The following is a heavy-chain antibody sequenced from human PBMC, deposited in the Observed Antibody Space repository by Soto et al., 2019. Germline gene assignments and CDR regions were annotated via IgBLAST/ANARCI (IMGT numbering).Heavy chain of an antibody. D-gene: IGHD6-13*01. CDR2: IYWDDDK. CDR3: AHSGGRIAAAGTRKYFQH. V-gene: IGHV2-5*02. CDR1: GFSLSTSGVG. Sequence: SGPTLVNPTQTLTLTCTFSGFSLSTSGVGVGWIRQPPGKALEWLALIYWDDDKRYSPSLKSRLTITKDTSKNQVVLTMTNMDPVDTATYYCAHSGGRIAAAGTRKYFQHWGQGTLVTVSS. J-gene: IGHJ1*01.